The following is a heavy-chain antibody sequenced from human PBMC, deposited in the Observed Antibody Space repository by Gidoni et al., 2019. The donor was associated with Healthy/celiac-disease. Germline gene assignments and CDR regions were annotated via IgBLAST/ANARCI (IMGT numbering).Heavy chain of an antibody. CDR1: GYAFTSYE. D-gene: IGHD3-3*01. Sequence: QVQLVQPGAEVQKPGASVKVSCQATGYAFTSYEINWVRQATRQGLEWMGWNNPNSGNTGYAQKCQGRVNMTRNTSISTAYMELSSLRSEDTAVYYCARGGVRFLEWLPPSEYGMDVWGQGTTVTVSS. CDR2: NNPNSGNT. CDR3: ARGGVRFLEWLPPSEYGMDV. J-gene: IGHJ6*02. V-gene: IGHV1-8*01.